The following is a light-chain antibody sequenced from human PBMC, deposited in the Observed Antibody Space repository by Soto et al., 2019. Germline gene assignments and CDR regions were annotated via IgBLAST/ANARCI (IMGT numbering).Light chain of an antibody. J-gene: IGKJ4*01. V-gene: IGKV3-20*01. CDR1: QSVSSNY. CDR2: GAS. Sequence: EIVLTQSPGTLSLSPGERATLSCRASQSVSSNYLAWYQQKPGQAPRLLIYGASSRATGIPDRFSGSGSGTDFTLTISRLEPDDFAVYYCQQYGSSPRVIFGGGTKVEIK. CDR3: QQYGSSPRVI.